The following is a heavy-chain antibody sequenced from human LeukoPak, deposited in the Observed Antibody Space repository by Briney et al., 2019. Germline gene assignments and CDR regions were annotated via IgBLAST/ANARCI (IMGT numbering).Heavy chain of an antibody. CDR2: IYYSGST. V-gene: IGHV4-31*03. CDR3: ARDLGYCSSTSCYYYGMDV. CDR1: GGSISSSSYY. Sequence: PSETLSLTCTVSGGSISSSSYYWGWIRQPPGKGLEWIGYIYYSGSTYYNPSLKSRVTISVDTSKNQFSLKLSSVTAADTAVYYCARDLGYCSSTSCYYYGMDVWGQGTTVTVSS. D-gene: IGHD2-2*01. J-gene: IGHJ6*02.